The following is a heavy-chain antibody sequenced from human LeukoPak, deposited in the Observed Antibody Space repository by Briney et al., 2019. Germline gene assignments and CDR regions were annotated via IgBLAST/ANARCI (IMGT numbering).Heavy chain of an antibody. CDR3: ARWGSSTSCYDP. D-gene: IGHD2-2*01. V-gene: IGHV1-8*01. CDR1: GYTFTSYD. J-gene: IGHJ5*02. CDR2: MNPNSGNT. Sequence: ASVKVSCKASGYTFTSYDINWVRQATGQGLEWMGWMNPNSGNTGYAQKFQGSVTMTRNTSISTAYMELSSLRSEDTAVYYCARWGSSTSCYDPWGQGTLVTVSS.